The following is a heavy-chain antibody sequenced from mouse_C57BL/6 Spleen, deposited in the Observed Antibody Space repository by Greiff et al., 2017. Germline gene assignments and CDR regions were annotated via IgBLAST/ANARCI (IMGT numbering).Heavy chain of an antibody. D-gene: IGHD2-5*01. Sequence: VQLQQPGAELVRPGSSVKLSCKASGYTFTSYWMDWVKQRPGQGLEWIGNIYPSDSETHYNQKFKDKATLTVDKSSSTAYMQLSSLTSEDSAVYYCARSGDSNYDYWGQGTTLTVSS. J-gene: IGHJ2*01. CDR3: ARSGDSNYDY. V-gene: IGHV1-61*01. CDR1: GYTFTSYW. CDR2: IYPSDSET.